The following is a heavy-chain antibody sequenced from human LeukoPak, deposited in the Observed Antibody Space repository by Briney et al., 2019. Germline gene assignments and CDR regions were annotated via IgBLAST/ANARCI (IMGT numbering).Heavy chain of an antibody. Sequence: PGGSLRLSCAASGLAFSSYGMHWVRQAPGKGLEWVAVISYDGSNKYYAASVKGRFTISRDNSKNTLYLQMNSLRAEDTAVYYCARDGAHDFGQKFDYWGQGTLVTVSS. J-gene: IGHJ4*01. V-gene: IGHV3-33*05. CDR2: ISYDGSNK. D-gene: IGHD3-3*01. CDR1: GLAFSSYG. CDR3: ARDGAHDFGQKFDY.